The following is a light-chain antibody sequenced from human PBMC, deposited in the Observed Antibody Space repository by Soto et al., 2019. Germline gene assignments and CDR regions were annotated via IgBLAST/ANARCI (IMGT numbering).Light chain of an antibody. V-gene: IGKV3-11*01. Sequence: EIVLTPSPAPLSLAPGERATLSCRAIQSVSSYLSWYQQKPGQAPRLLIYDASNRATGIPARFSGSGSGTDFTLTISSLEPADLAVYYCAERSNWLPITFGQGTRLEIK. J-gene: IGKJ5*01. CDR1: QSVSSY. CDR2: DAS. CDR3: AERSNWLPIT.